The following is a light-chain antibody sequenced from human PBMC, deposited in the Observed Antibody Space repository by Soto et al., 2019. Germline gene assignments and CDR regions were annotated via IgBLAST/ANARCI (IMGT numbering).Light chain of an antibody. CDR3: HQYDSLT. Sequence: EIVLTQSPGTLSLSPGERATLSCRASQSFNSIYLAWYQQKPGQAPRLLIYVASSRATGIPDRFSGSGSGTDFTLTISRLEPEDIAMYYCHQYDSLTFGQGTKVEIK. V-gene: IGKV3-20*01. CDR2: VAS. CDR1: QSFNSIY. J-gene: IGKJ1*01.